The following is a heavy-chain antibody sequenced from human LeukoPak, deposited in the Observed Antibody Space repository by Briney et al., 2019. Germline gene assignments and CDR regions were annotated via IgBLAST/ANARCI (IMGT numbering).Heavy chain of an antibody. J-gene: IGHJ4*02. D-gene: IGHD3-10*01. CDR2: IYPRGST. CDR3: AREGGGGYYGSGREDY. V-gene: IGHV4-30-2*01. Sequence: PSETLSLTCAVSGGSISSGSYSWSWIRQPPGKGLEWIGYIYPRGSTYYNPSLKSRVILSLDKSANQFSLNLSSVTAADTAVYYCAREGGGGYYGSGREDYWGQGTLVTVSS. CDR1: GGSISSGSYS.